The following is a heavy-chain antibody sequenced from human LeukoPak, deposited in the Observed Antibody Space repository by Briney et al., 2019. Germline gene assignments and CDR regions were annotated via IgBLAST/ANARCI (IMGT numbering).Heavy chain of an antibody. CDR3: ARDYGLLSKQVGHDYGDADNDYYYYYGMDV. CDR1: GYTFTSYA. J-gene: IGHJ6*02. V-gene: IGHV7-4-1*02. Sequence: ASVKVSCKASGYTFTSYAMNWVRQAPGKGLEWWGWSTTTSGNQRYAKGSTGRFVFSLDTSVSTAYLQISSLKAEDTAVYYCARDYGLLSKQVGHDYGDADNDYYYYYGMDVWGQGTTVTVSS. CDR2: STTTSGNQ. D-gene: IGHD4-17*01.